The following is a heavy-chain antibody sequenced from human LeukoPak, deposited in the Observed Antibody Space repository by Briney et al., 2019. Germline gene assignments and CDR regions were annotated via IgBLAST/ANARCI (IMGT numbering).Heavy chain of an antibody. D-gene: IGHD3-10*01. CDR2: IAWNSGNT. CDR3: AKDMNSYGSGSSYNPWGPFDS. CDR1: GFTFDNYA. J-gene: IGHJ4*02. Sequence: GRSLRLSCAASGFTFDNYAMHWVRQAPGKGLEWVSGIAWNSGNTGFADSVKGPFTISRDNAENSLALQMNSLTPEDTAFYFCAKDMNSYGSGSSYNPWGPFDSWGQGTLVTVSS. V-gene: IGHV3-9*01.